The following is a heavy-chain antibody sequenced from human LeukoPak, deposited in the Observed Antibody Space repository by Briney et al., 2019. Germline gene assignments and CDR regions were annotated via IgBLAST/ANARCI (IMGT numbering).Heavy chain of an antibody. V-gene: IGHV4-59*01. CDR1: GGSISSYY. D-gene: IGHD5-18*01. CDR3: ARVRRGYSYGVIDY. J-gene: IGHJ4*02. Sequence: SETLSLTCTVSGGSISSYYWSWIRQPPGKGLEWIGYIYYSGSTNYNPSLKSRVTISVDTSKNQFSLKLSSVTAADTAVYYCARVRRGYSYGVIDYWGQGTLVTVSS. CDR2: IYYSGST.